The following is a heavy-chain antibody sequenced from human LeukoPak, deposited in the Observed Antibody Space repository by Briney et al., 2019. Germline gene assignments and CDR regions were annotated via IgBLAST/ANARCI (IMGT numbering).Heavy chain of an antibody. J-gene: IGHJ4*02. CDR3: ATTYYYDSSGYSPYYFDY. CDR2: IYYSGST. V-gene: IGHV4-39*01. Sequence: PSETLSLTCTVSGGSLSSSSYYWGWIRQPPGKGLEWIGSIYYSGSTYYNPSLKSRVTISVDTSKNQFSLKLSSVTAADTAVYYCATTYYYDSSGYSPYYFDYWGQGTLVTVSS. D-gene: IGHD3-22*01. CDR1: GGSLSSSSYY.